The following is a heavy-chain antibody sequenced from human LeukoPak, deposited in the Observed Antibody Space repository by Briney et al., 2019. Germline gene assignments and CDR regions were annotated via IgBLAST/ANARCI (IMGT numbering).Heavy chain of an antibody. D-gene: IGHD6-13*01. CDR3: AKGQGVAAAEP. Sequence: GSLRLSCAASGFTFSSYGMHWVRQAPGKGLEWVAVISYDGSNKYYADSVKGRFTISRDNSKNTLYLQMNSLRAEDTAVYYCAKGQGVAAAEPWGQGTLVTVSS. CDR2: ISYDGSNK. CDR1: GFTFSSYG. J-gene: IGHJ5*02. V-gene: IGHV3-30*18.